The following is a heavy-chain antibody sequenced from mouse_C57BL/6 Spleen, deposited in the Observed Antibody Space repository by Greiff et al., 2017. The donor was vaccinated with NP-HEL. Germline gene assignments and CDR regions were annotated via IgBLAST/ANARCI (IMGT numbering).Heavy chain of an antibody. D-gene: IGHD2-3*01. CDR1: GFTFSDAW. CDR3: TPHGYYSWFAY. Sequence: EVKVEESGGGLVQPGGSMKLSCAASGFTFSDAWMDWVRQSPEKGLEWVAEIRNKANNHATFYAESVKGRFTISRDDSKSGVYLQMNSLRAEDTGIYYCTPHGYYSWFAYWGQGTLVTVSA. CDR2: IRNKANNHAT. V-gene: IGHV6-6*01. J-gene: IGHJ3*01.